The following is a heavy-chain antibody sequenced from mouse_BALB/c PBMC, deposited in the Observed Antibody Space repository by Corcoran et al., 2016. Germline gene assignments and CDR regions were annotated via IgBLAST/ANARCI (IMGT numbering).Heavy chain of an antibody. CDR1: GFNIKDTY. CDR3: YYYGSSDY. J-gene: IGHJ2*01. D-gene: IGHD1-1*01. Sequence: EVQLQQSGAELVKPGASVKLSCTASGFNIKDTYMHWVQQRPEQGLEWIGRIDPANGNTKYDPKFQGKATITADTSSNTAYLQLSSLTSEDTAVYYCYYYGSSDYWGQGTTLTVSS. CDR2: IDPANGNT. V-gene: IGHV14-3*02.